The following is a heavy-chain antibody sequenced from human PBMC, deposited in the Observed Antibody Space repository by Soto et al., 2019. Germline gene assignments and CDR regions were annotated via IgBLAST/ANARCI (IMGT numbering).Heavy chain of an antibody. CDR3: GKEDSSSWHYYYGMDV. D-gene: IGHD6-13*01. J-gene: IGHJ6*02. CDR1: GFTFSSYD. CDR2: ISYDGSNK. V-gene: IGHV3-30*18. Sequence: QVQLVESGGGVVQPGRSLRLSCAASGFTFSSYDMNWVRQAPGKGLEWVAVISYDGSNKYYADSVKGRFTNARASSMNRLHLQMTSLRDEDTAVYDCGKEDSSSWHYYYGMDVWGQGTTVTVSS.